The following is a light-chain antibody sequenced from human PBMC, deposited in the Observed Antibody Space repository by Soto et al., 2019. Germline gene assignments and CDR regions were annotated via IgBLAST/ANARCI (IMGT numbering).Light chain of an antibody. CDR3: AAWDDSLNGRYV. Sequence: QPVLTQPPSASGTPGQRVTISCSGSSSNIGSNTVNWYQQLPGTAPKLLIYSNNQRPSGVPDRFSGSKSGTSASLAISGLQSEDEADNYCAAWDDSLNGRYVFGTGTKLTVL. CDR1: SSNIGSNT. V-gene: IGLV1-44*01. CDR2: SNN. J-gene: IGLJ1*01.